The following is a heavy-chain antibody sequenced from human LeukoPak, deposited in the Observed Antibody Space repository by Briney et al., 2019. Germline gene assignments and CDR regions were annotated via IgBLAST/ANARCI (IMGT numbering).Heavy chain of an antibody. CDR1: GYTSTSYG. CDR3: ARDLNTIFGVVTTDDAFDI. CDR2: ISAYNGDT. Sequence: ASVKVSCKASGYTSTSYGISWVRQAPGQGLEWMGWISAYNGDTNYAQKLQGRVTMTTDTSTSTAYMELRSLRSDDTAVYYCARDLNTIFGVVTTDDAFDIWGQGTMVTVSS. J-gene: IGHJ3*02. V-gene: IGHV1-18*01. D-gene: IGHD3-3*01.